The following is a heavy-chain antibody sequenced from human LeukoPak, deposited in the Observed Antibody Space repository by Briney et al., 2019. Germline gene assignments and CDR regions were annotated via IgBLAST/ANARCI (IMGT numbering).Heavy chain of an antibody. CDR2: MNPNSGNT. CDR3: TRGVPAHYYDSSGYYP. V-gene: IGHV1-8*01. CDR1: GYTFTSYV. J-gene: IGHJ5*02. Sequence: ASVKVSCKDSGYTFTSYVINWVRQATGQGLEWMGWMNPNSGNTGYAQKFQDRLTMTRNTSISTAYMKLSSLRSEDTAVYYCTRGVPAHYYDSSGYYPWGQGTLVTVSS. D-gene: IGHD3-22*01.